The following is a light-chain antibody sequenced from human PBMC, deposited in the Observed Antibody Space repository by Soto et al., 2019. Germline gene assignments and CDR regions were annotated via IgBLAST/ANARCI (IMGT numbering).Light chain of an antibody. V-gene: IGKV3-20*01. CDR1: QIVASTS. CDR3: HQYDGSPPYT. CDR2: AAS. Sequence: EIVLTQSPGTLSLSPGDRATLSCRASQIVASTSFAWYQQSPGQAPRLLIYAASTRASDVPDRFSGSRSGTDFTLSISRLEPEDFAVYYCHQYDGSPPYTFGQGTRLEIK. J-gene: IGKJ2*01.